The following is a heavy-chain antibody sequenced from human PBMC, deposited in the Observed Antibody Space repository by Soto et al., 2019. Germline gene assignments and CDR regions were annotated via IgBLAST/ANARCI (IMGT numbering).Heavy chain of an antibody. D-gene: IGHD3-10*01. CDR3: TSASLLEVGESGIDLDS. Sequence: EVQLLESGGGLVKPGGSLRLSCAGSGFTFSGYSMTWVRQPPGQGLEWVSFISSGSNYVYYADSVKGRFTISRDNATRSLYLKMNSLTAEDTALYFCTSASLLEVGESGIDLDSWGQGTLVTVSS. V-gene: IGHV3-21*01. CDR2: ISSGSNYV. CDR1: GFTFSGYS. J-gene: IGHJ4*02.